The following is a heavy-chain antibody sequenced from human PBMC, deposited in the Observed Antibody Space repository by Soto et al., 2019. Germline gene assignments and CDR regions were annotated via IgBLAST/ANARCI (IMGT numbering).Heavy chain of an antibody. CDR3: ARGRRGYGMDV. CDR1: GYTFTGYY. CDR2: INHNSGGT. V-gene: IGHV1-2*02. J-gene: IGHJ6*02. Sequence: ASVKVSCKASGYTFTGYYMHWVRQAPGQGLEWMGWINHNSGGTNYAQKFQGRVTMTRDTSISTAYMELSRLRSDDTAVYYCARGRRGYGMDVWGQGTTVTVSS. D-gene: IGHD3-16*01.